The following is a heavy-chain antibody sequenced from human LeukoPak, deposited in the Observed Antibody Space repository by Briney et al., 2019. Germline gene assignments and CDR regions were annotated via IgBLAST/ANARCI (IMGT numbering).Heavy chain of an antibody. CDR2: IYYSGST. CDR3: ARHPEGDWFDH. J-gene: IGHJ5*02. D-gene: IGHD3-16*01. V-gene: IGHV4-31*03. Sequence: SETLSLTCTVSGVSISSGGYYWSWIRQHPGKGLEWIGYIYYSGSTYYNPSLKSRVTISEDTSKNQFSLKLSSVTAADTAVYYCARHPEGDWFDHWGQGTLVTVSS. CDR1: GVSISSGGYY.